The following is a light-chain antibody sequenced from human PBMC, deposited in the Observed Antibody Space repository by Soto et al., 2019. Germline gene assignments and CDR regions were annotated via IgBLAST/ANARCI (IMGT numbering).Light chain of an antibody. CDR2: GAS. Sequence: EIVLTQSPGTLSLSPGERATLSCRASQSVSSSYLAWYQQKPGQAPRLLIYGASSRATGIPDRFSGSVSGTDFTLTSSRLEPEDFAVYYFQQYGSSPPYTFGQGTKLEI. J-gene: IGKJ2*01. CDR1: QSVSSSY. CDR3: QQYGSSPPYT. V-gene: IGKV3-20*01.